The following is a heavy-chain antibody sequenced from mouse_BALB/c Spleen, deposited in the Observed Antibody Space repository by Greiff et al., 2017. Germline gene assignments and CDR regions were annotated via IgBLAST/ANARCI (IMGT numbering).Heavy chain of an antibody. J-gene: IGHJ3*01. Sequence: DVMLVESGGGLVKPGGSLKLSCAASGFTFSDYYMYWVRQTPEKRLEWVATISDGGSYTYYPDSVKGRFTISRDNAKNNLYLQMSSLKSEDTAMYYCARDWDGNYVRSGFAYWGQGTLVTVSA. CDR2: ISDGGSYT. V-gene: IGHV5-4*02. CDR3: ARDWDGNYVRSGFAY. D-gene: IGHD2-1*01. CDR1: GFTFSDYY.